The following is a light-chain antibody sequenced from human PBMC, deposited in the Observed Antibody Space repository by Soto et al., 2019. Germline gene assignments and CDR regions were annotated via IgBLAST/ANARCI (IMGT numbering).Light chain of an antibody. V-gene: IGLV2-14*01. CDR3: TSYTSSSTYV. CDR1: SSDVGGYNY. J-gene: IGLJ1*01. CDR2: EVS. Sequence: QSVLTQPASVSGSPGQSITISCTGTSSDVGGYNYVSWYQQYPGKAPKLMIYEVSNRPSGVSKRFSGSTSGNTASLTISGLQAEDEADYYCTSYTSSSTYVFGTGTKVTVL.